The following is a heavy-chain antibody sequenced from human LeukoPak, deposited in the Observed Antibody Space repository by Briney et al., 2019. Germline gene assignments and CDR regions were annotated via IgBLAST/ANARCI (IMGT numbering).Heavy chain of an antibody. CDR2: INPNSGGT. Sequence: EASVKVSCKASGYTFTAYYMHWVRQAPGQGLEWMGWINPNSGGTNYAQKFKGWVTLTRDTSINTTYMELSRLASDVTAVYFCARGTPGSYLGYWGQGTLVIVSP. D-gene: IGHD3-16*02. CDR1: GYTFTAYY. J-gene: IGHJ4*02. CDR3: ARGTPGSYLGY. V-gene: IGHV1-2*04.